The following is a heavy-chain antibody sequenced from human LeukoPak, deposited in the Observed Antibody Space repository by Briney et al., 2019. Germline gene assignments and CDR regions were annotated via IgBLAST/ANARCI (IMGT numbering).Heavy chain of an antibody. CDR3: AKGYYYDSSGYYPSDAFDI. V-gene: IGHV3-23*01. Sequence: GGSLRLSCAASGFTFSSYAMNWVRHAPGKGLEWVSSISSSGGSTYFADSVKGRFTISRDNSKNTLYLQMNSLRVEDTAVYYCAKGYYYDSSGYYPSDAFDIWGQGTMVTVSS. CDR1: GFTFSSYA. CDR2: ISSSGGST. J-gene: IGHJ3*02. D-gene: IGHD3-22*01.